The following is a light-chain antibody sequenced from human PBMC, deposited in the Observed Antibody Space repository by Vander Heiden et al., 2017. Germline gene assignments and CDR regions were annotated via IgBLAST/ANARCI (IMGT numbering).Light chain of an antibody. V-gene: IGKV3-20*01. CDR3: QQYGDPPFS. CDR1: RSISANY. CDR2: AAS. J-gene: IGKJ2*03. Sequence: ELVLTQSPDTLSLSPGDRATLTCRASRSISANYLGGYQHKPGQAPVLLIYAASSRATGIPDRFSGSGSGTDFTLTINRLEPEDFAVYYCQQYGDPPFSFGQGTNVEIK.